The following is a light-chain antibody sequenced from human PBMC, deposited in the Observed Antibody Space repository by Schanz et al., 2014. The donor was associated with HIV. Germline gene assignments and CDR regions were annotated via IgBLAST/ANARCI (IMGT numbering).Light chain of an antibody. V-gene: IGLV2-14*03. CDR3: SSYASSTSVL. J-gene: IGLJ2*01. Sequence: QSALTQPASVSGSPGQSVTISCSGSSNDVGTYDFLSWYQQHPGKAPILIIYDVTNRPSGISDRFSGSKSGNTASLTISGLQAEDEADYYCSSYASSTSVLLGGGTKLTVL. CDR2: DVT. CDR1: SNDVGTYDF.